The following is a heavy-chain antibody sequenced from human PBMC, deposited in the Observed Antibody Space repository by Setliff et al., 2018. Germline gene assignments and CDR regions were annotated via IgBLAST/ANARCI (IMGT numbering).Heavy chain of an antibody. J-gene: IGHJ4*02. CDR2: INAGNGNT. D-gene: IGHD3-22*01. CDR1: GYIFTYYA. CDR3: ARRPYDSSGYFNY. V-gene: IGHV1-3*01. Sequence: ASVKVSCKASGYIFTYYAIHWVRQAPGQRLEWMGWINAGNGNTKYSQKFQGRVTITRDTSASTAYMELSSLTSEDTAVYYCARRPYDSSGYFNYLGQGTLVTVS.